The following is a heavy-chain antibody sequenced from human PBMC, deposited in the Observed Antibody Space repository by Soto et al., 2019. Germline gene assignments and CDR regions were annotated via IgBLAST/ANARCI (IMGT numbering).Heavy chain of an antibody. D-gene: IGHD2-15*01. CDR3: ARHGQWWYYFDY. CDR1: GGSISSSSYY. V-gene: IGHV4-39*01. Sequence: SETLSLTCTVSGGSISSSSYYWGWIRQPPGKGLEWMGSIYYTGSTYYNPSLKSRVTISVDTSKNQFSLKLSSVTAADPAVYYCARHGQWWYYFDYWGQGTLVTVSS. CDR2: IYYTGST. J-gene: IGHJ4*02.